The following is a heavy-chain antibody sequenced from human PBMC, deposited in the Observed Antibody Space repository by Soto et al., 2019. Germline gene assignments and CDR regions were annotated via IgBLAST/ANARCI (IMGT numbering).Heavy chain of an antibody. D-gene: IGHD4-17*01. J-gene: IGHJ5*02. V-gene: IGHV4-34*01. CDR1: GGSFSGYY. CDR3: ARETYGDYVGYFDP. CDR2: INHSGST. Sequence: PSETLSLTCAVYGGSFSGYYWSWIRQPPGKGLEWIGEINHSGSTNYNPSLKSRVTISVDTSKNQFSLKVRSVTAADTAVYYCARETYGDYVGYFDPWGHGIQVTVS.